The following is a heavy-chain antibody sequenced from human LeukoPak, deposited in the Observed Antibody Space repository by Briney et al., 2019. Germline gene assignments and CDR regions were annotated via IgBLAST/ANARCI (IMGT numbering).Heavy chain of an antibody. CDR3: ARDRRYNDYDYCFDS. CDR1: GYTFTAYY. J-gene: IGHJ4*02. CDR2: INPSAGST. D-gene: IGHD5-12*01. V-gene: IGHV1-46*01. Sequence: GASVKVSRKASGYTFTAYYMHWVRQAPGHGLEWMGIINPSAGSTTYAQKFQGRVAMTRDTSTSTVYMELSSLRFEDTAVYYCARDRRYNDYDYCFDSWGQGTLVTVSS.